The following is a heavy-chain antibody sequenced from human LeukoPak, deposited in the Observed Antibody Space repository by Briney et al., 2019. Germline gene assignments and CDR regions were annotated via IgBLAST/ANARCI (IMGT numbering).Heavy chain of an antibody. Sequence: GGSLRLSCAASGFTFSSYAMSWVRQAPGKGLEWVSVISGSGGSTYYADSVKGRFTISRDNSKNTLNLQMNSLRVEDTAVYYCAAYYYDSSGYDLRFYWGQGTLVTVSS. V-gene: IGHV3-23*01. CDR1: GFTFSSYA. D-gene: IGHD3-22*01. CDR2: ISGSGGST. CDR3: AAYYYDSSGYDLRFY. J-gene: IGHJ4*02.